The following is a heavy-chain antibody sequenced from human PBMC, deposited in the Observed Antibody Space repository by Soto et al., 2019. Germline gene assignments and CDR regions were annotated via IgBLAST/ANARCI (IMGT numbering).Heavy chain of an antibody. D-gene: IGHD6-19*01. J-gene: IGHJ4*02. CDR1: GASVSSGNHY. Sequence: QVQMQESGPGLVKPSETLSLTCTVSGASVSSGNHYWSWIRQPPGKGLEWIGYIYHSGITNYNPSLKSRVTMAADTSRNQFSLKVSSVTAAERAGCYCARGWDANSWGQGTLVTVSS. CDR2: IYHSGIT. CDR3: ARGWDANS. V-gene: IGHV4-61*01.